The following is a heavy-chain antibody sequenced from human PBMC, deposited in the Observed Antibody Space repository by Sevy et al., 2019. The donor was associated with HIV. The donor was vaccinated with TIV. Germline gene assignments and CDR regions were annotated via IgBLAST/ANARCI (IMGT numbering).Heavy chain of an antibody. CDR3: ARDRLRFDY. D-gene: IGHD4-17*01. Sequence: GGSLRLSCAVSKFTVSNNYMTWVRQAPGKGLEWVSTLYDSGAAYYAVSVKGRFTISRDNSKNTLYLQMNSLRAEDTAVYYCARDRLRFDYWGQGTLVTVSS. CDR2: LYDSGAA. V-gene: IGHV3-53*01. J-gene: IGHJ4*02. CDR1: KFTVSNNY.